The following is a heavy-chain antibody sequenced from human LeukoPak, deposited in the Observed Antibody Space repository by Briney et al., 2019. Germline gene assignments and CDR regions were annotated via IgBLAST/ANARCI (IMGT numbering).Heavy chain of an antibody. Sequence: PGGSLRLSCAASGFTFSDYGMHWVRQAPGKGLEWVSYISSSSSTIYYADFVKGRFTISRDNAKNSLYLQMNSLRAEDTAVYYCARASLVKHIVVVTAIPNFDYWGQGTLATVSS. V-gene: IGHV3-48*01. CDR1: GFTFSDYG. CDR3: ARASLVKHIVVVTAIPNFDY. J-gene: IGHJ4*02. D-gene: IGHD2-21*02. CDR2: ISSSSSTI.